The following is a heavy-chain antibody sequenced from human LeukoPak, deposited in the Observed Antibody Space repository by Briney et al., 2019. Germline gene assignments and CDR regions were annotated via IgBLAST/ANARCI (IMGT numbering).Heavy chain of an antibody. V-gene: IGHV3-15*01. CDR2: IKRRTDGGTT. CDR1: GFTFSNVW. D-gene: IGHD4-17*01. Sequence: GGSLRLSCAASGFTFSNVWMHWVRPAPGKGLEGVSRIKRRTDGGTTDYAAPVKGRFTLSRDDSQNTLFLQMNSLITEDTAFYYCTATTVTPNYFDSWGQGTLVTVSS. CDR3: TATTVTPNYFDS. J-gene: IGHJ4*02.